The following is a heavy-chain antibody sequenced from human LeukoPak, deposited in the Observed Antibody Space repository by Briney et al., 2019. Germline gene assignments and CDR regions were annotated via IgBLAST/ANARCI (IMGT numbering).Heavy chain of an antibody. D-gene: IGHD3-22*01. J-gene: IGHJ6*02. V-gene: IGHV3-30-3*01. CDR1: GFTFSSYA. CDR3: AGDAQYYYDSSGYYYYYYGMDV. CDR2: ISYDGSNK. Sequence: AGGSLRLSCAASGFTFSSYAMHWVRQAPGKGLEWVAVISYDGSNKYYADSVKGRFTISRDNSKNTLYLQMNSLRAEDTAVYYCAGDAQYYYDSSGYYYYYYGMDVWGQGTTVTVSS.